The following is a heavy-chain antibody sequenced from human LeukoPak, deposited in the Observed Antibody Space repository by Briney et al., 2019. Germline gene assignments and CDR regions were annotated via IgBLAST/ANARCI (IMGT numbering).Heavy chain of an antibody. J-gene: IGHJ4*02. CDR3: AKGRAAAAGPGGNYFDY. CDR1: GFTFSSYA. Sequence: GGSLRLSCAASGFTFSSYAMSWVRQAPGKGLEWVSVISGSGGSTYYADSVKGRFTLSRDNSKNTLYLQMNSLRAEDTAVYYCAKGRAAAAGPGGNYFDYWGQGTLVTVSS. D-gene: IGHD6-13*01. V-gene: IGHV3-23*01. CDR2: ISGSGGST.